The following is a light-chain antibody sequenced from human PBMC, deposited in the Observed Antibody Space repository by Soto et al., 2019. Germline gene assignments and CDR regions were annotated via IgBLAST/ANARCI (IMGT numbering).Light chain of an antibody. CDR3: SSYTNTDTWDV. J-gene: IGLJ1*01. V-gene: IGLV2-14*02. CDR2: EGF. Sequence: QSVLTQPASVSGSPGQSITISCTGTSGDVGNYNLVSWFQHHPGEAPKLLIYEGFRRPSGVSNRFSGSKSGNTASLTISGLQTEDEADYYCSSYTNTDTWDVFGTGTKVTVL. CDR1: SGDVGNYNL.